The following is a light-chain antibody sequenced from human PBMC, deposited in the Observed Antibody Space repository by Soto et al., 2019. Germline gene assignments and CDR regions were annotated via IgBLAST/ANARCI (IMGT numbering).Light chain of an antibody. Sequence: EIVLTQSPGTLSLSPGDRATLSCRASQIISSAYLAWYQQRPGQAPRLLIYASSSRATGTPDRFSGSGSGTDFTLTISRLEPEDFAVYYCQQCGSSLPWTFGQGTKVEMK. CDR1: QIISSAY. J-gene: IGKJ1*01. CDR3: QQCGSSLPWT. CDR2: ASS. V-gene: IGKV3-20*01.